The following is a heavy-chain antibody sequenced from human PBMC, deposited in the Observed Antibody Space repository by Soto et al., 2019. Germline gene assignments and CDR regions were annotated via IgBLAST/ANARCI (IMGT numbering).Heavy chain of an antibody. CDR1: GFTFISYW. D-gene: IGHD4-17*01. CDR3: STGYYYYYMDV. CDR2: IKQDGSEK. Sequence: GGSLRLSCAASGFTFISYWMSWVRQAPGKGLEWVANIKQDGSEKYNVDSVKGRFTISRANAKNSLYLQMNSLRAEDTAVYYCSTGYYYYYMDVWGKGTTVTVSS. V-gene: IGHV3-7*01. J-gene: IGHJ6*03.